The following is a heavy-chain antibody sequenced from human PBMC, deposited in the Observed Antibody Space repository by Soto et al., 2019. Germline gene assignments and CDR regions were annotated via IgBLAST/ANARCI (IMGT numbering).Heavy chain of an antibody. CDR2: ISSSGSTI. CDR1: GFTFSSYE. J-gene: IGHJ5*02. CDR3: ARGLSITMIVVAPGWFDP. D-gene: IGHD3-22*01. V-gene: IGHV3-48*03. Sequence: PGGSLRLSCAASGFTFSSYEMNWVRQAPGKGLEWVSYISSSGSTIYYADSVKGRFTISRDNAKNSLYLQMNSLRAEDTAVYYCARGLSITMIVVAPGWFDPWGQGTQVTAPQ.